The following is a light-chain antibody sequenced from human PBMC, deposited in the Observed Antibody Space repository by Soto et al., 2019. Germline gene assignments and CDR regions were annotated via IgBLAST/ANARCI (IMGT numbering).Light chain of an antibody. J-gene: IGKJ3*01. CDR3: QQYYSTPPLFT. V-gene: IGKV4-1*01. CDR2: WAS. CDR1: QSVLYSSNNKNY. Sequence: DIVMTQSPDSLAVSLGKRATINCKSSQSVLYSSNNKNYLAWYQQKPGQPPKLLIYWASTRESGVPDRFSGSGSGTDFTLTISSLQAEDVAVYYCQQYYSTPPLFTFGPGTKVDIK.